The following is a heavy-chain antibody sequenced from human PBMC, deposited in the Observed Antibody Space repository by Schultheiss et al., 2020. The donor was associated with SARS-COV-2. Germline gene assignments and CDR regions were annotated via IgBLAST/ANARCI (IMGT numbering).Heavy chain of an antibody. CDR3: ARFGYSSGWYGADYYYGMDV. CDR1: GYTFTSYG. J-gene: IGHJ6*02. D-gene: IGHD6-19*01. V-gene: IGHV1-18*01. CDR2: ISAYNGNT. Sequence: ASVKVSCKASGYTFTSYGISWVRQAPGQGLEWMGWISAYNGNTNYAQKLQGRVTMTTDTSTSTAYMELRSLRSDDTAVYYCARFGYSSGWYGADYYYGMDVWGQGTTVTVSS.